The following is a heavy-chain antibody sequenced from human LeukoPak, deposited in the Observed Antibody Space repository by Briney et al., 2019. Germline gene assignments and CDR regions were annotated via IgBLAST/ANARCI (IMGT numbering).Heavy chain of an antibody. CDR1: GFTFSNLA. CDR3: AKDARRSSGWYFFDH. D-gene: IGHD6-19*01. V-gene: IGHV3-23*01. J-gene: IGHJ4*02. Sequence: GGSLRLSCVASGFTFSNLAMGWVRQAPGKGLEWVSVISDSGGTTYYADSVKGRFTISRDNPRNTLYLQMNSLRVEDTAVYYCAKDARRSSGWYFFDHWGQGTLVTVSS. CDR2: ISDSGGTT.